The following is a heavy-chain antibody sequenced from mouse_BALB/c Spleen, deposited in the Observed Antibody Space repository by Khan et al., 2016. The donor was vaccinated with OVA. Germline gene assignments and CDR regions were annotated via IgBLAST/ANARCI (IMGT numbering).Heavy chain of an antibody. V-gene: IGHV2-2*02. Sequence: QVQLKQSGPGLVQPSQSLSITCTVSGFSLTNYSVHWVRQSPGKGLEWLGVIWSAGSTDYNAAFISRLTISKDNSRSHVFFKMNSLQPNDTAMYYSARRGYDYGRGALFAYWGQGTLVTVSA. CDR1: GFSLTNYS. J-gene: IGHJ3*01. D-gene: IGHD2-4*01. CDR2: IWSAGST. CDR3: ARRGYDYGRGALFAY.